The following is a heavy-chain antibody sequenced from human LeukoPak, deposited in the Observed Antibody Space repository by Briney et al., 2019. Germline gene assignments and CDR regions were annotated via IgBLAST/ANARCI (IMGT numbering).Heavy chain of an antibody. CDR1: GYVFSDSA. Sequence: DSVKVSCKTSGYVFSDSAMHWVRQAPGQRLEWMGWINAGNGYTRYSQKFQGRVTMTRDTSASTAYMELRSLRSDDTAVYYCARDLDQYSGRYGGFGHDFWGQGTLVTVSS. V-gene: IGHV1-3*01. J-gene: IGHJ4*02. D-gene: IGHD1-26*01. CDR3: ARDLDQYSGRYGGFGHDF. CDR2: INAGNGYT.